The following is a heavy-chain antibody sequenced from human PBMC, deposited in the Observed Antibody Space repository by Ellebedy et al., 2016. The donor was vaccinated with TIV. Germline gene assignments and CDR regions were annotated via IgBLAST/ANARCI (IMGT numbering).Heavy chain of an antibody. D-gene: IGHD3-10*01. CDR2: ITGMFRTV. Sequence: SVKVSCKASGGTFNSHAISWVRQAPGQGLEWMGGITGMFRTVTYAQNFQGRVTITADEFMSTAYRELSSLRSEDTAVYYCARGTAYYHRYFDDWGQGTLVTVSS. CDR1: GGTFNSHA. CDR3: ARGTAYYHRYFDD. J-gene: IGHJ4*02. V-gene: IGHV1-69*13.